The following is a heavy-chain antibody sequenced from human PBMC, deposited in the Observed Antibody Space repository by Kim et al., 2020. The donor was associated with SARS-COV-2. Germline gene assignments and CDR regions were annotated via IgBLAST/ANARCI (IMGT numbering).Heavy chain of an antibody. CDR3: ARWHMVRGANFSRFDY. D-gene: IGHD3-10*01. Sequence: SLQSGVTKSVDTSKNQFSLKLSSVTAADTAVYYCARWHMVRGANFSRFDYWGQGTLVTVSS. J-gene: IGHJ4*02. V-gene: IGHV4-34*01.